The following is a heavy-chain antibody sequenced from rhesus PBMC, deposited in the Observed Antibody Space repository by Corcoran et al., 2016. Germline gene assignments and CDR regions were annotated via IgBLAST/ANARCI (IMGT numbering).Heavy chain of an antibody. J-gene: IGHJ4*01. CDR2: IYGSGSST. V-gene: IGHV4-169*02. Sequence: QLQRQESGPGLVKPSETLSVTCAVSGGSISSSYWSWIRKAPGKGREWSCYIYGSGSSTHDNPSHTSRVSLSVYASKTQLSLKLSSVTAADTAVYYCASDRYCTGSGCYALDYWGQGVLVTVSS. D-gene: IGHD2-21*01. CDR1: GGSISSSY. CDR3: ASDRYCTGSGCYALDY.